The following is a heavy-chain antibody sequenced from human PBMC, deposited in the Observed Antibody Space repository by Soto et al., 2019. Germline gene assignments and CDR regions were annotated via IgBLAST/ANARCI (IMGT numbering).Heavy chain of an antibody. CDR2: INAGNGNT. D-gene: IGHD2-2*01. CDR3: ATSTIDTSTSKQYVYGMDV. J-gene: IGHJ6*02. Sequence: GASVKVSCKASEDTFTRYVIHWVRQAPGQRLEWMGWINAGNGNTEYSQNFRGRVTITRDASASTAYMELSSLRSQDTAVYHCATSTIDTSTSKQYVYGMDVWGQGSTVTVSS. CDR1: EDTFTRYV. V-gene: IGHV1-3*01.